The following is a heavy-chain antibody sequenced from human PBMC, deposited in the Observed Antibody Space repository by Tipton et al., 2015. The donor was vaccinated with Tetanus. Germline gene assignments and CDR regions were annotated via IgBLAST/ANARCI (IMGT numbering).Heavy chain of an antibody. CDR2: IYYTGST. D-gene: IGHD3-16*01. CDR1: GNSVSSGSYY. J-gene: IGHJ5*02. CDR3: ARENDYNAWFDP. Sequence: TLSLTCTVSGNSVSSGSYYWSWIRQPPGKGLEWIGYIYYTGSTRYNPSLKSRVTISADSSKNQLSLKMRSVTAADTAVYFCARENDYNAWFDPWGQETLVTVSS. V-gene: IGHV4-61*01.